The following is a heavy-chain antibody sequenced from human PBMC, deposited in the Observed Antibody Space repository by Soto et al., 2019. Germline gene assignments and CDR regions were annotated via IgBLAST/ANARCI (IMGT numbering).Heavy chain of an antibody. Sequence: SETLSLTCTVSGASISGFYWSWIRKSAGKGLEWIGRIYATGTTDYNPSLKSRVMMSVDTSKKQFSLKLRSVTAADTAVYYCARVPRGREPILYFDPLGQETLVTVSS. CDR3: ARVPRGREPILYFDP. V-gene: IGHV4-4*07. J-gene: IGHJ5*02. D-gene: IGHD3-10*01. CDR2: IYATGTT. CDR1: GASISGFY.